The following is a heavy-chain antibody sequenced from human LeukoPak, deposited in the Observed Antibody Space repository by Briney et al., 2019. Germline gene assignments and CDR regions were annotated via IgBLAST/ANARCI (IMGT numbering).Heavy chain of an antibody. CDR3: ARDGEITIFGVVTPNWFDP. V-gene: IGHV1-69*05. D-gene: IGHD3-3*01. Sequence: SVKVSCKASGGTFSSYAISWVRQAPGQGLEWMGGIIPIFGTANYAHKFQGKVTITMDESTSKAYMELSSLRSEDTAVYYCARDGEITIFGVVTPNWFDPWGQGTLVTVSS. CDR1: GGTFSSYA. J-gene: IGHJ5*02. CDR2: IIPIFGTA.